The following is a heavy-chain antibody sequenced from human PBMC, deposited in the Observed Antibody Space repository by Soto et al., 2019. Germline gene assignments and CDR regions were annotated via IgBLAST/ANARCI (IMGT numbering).Heavy chain of an antibody. D-gene: IGHD2-8*01. CDR3: ARMGVSFLDS. Sequence: QVQLVQSGAEVKKPGSSVKVSCKDSGGTFSSYAITWVRQAPVQGLDWMGEIIPIFGATNFAQKFQGRVTITADESTTTAYMELSSLTSEDTAVYYCARMGVSFLDSWGQGNLVTVSS. J-gene: IGHJ5*01. V-gene: IGHV1-69*01. CDR2: IIPIFGAT. CDR1: GGTFSSYA.